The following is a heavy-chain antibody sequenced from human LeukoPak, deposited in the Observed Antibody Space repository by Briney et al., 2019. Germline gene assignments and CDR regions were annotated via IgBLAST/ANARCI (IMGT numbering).Heavy chain of an antibody. D-gene: IGHD3-3*02. V-gene: IGHV4-38-2*02. CDR2: IYRSGST. Sequence: SETLSLTCNVSGYSISSGYYWGWVRQPPGKGLEWIGSIYRSGSTYFNSSLKRRVSISVDVSKNKFSLKLRSVTAADTAVYYCARIRQKFDPWGQGTLVTVSS. J-gene: IGHJ5*02. CDR3: ARIRQKFDP. CDR1: GYSISSGYY.